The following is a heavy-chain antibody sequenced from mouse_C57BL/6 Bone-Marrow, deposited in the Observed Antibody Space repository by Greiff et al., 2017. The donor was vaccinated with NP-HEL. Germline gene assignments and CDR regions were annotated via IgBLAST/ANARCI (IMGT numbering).Heavy chain of an antibody. CDR3: ARNDYGSSDWFAY. Sequence: QVQLKESGPGLVAPSQSLSITCTVSGFSLTSYAISWVRQPPGKGLEWLGVIWTGGGTKYNSALKSRLSISKDNSKSQVFLKMNSLQTDDTARYYCARNDYGSSDWFAYWGQGTLVTVSA. CDR2: IWTGGGT. D-gene: IGHD1-1*01. J-gene: IGHJ3*01. V-gene: IGHV2-9-1*01. CDR1: GFSLTSYA.